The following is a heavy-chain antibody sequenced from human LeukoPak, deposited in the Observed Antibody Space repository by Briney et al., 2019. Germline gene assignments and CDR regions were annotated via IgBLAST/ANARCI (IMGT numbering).Heavy chain of an antibody. V-gene: IGHV5-51*01. CDR2: VYPGDSDT. CDR1: GYRFASYW. D-gene: IGHD2-15*01. J-gene: IGHJ4*02. CDR3: ARRGFCSGGSCFSAPFDL. Sequence: GDSLKISCKGSGYRFASYWIAWVRQMPGEGLEWMGIVYPGDSDTRYSPSFQGQVSISADKSINTAYLQWGSLKASDTAMYYCARRGFCSGGSCFSAPFDLWGQGTLLTVSS.